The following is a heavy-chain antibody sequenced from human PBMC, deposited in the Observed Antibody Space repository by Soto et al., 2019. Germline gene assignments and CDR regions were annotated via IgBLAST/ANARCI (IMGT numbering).Heavy chain of an antibody. CDR3: ARVPGVVVSADDAFDI. J-gene: IGHJ3*02. D-gene: IGHD2-21*02. CDR1: GGSVSSSNW. V-gene: IGHV4-4*02. CDR2: IYHSGSA. Sequence: QVQLQESGPGLVKPSGTLSLTCAVSGGSVSSSNWWSWVRQSPGKGLEWMGEIYHSGSAHYNPSLKSRATISLDKSKNQFPLRLTSVTAADTAVYYCARVPGVVVSADDAFDIWGPGTRVIVS.